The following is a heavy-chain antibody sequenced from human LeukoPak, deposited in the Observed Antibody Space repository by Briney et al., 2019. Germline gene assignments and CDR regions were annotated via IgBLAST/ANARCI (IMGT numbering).Heavy chain of an antibody. CDR3: AKAGVSIFGVVPMDV. D-gene: IGHD3-3*02. V-gene: IGHV3-43*01. J-gene: IGHJ6*04. CDR2: ISWDGAGT. CDR1: GFMFDDYA. Sequence: GGSLRLSCAASGFMFDDYAMHWVRQLPEEGLEWVALISWDGAGTHYADSVKGRFTISRDSSKNSLYLQMNSLRIEDTALYYCAKAGVSIFGVVPMDVWGRGTTVTVSS.